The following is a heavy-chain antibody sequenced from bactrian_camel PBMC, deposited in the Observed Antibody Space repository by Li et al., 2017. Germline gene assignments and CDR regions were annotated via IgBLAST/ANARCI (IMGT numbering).Heavy chain of an antibody. Sequence: HVQLVESGGGSVQDGGSLKLSCAVSGYGGPFRGWFRQAPGKERETVAIIYILDNSTYYADSVKGRFTISQDSAMNTVYLEMNSLKPEDTAMYYCAAVRYGGTWYPLCRARSADFGYWGQGTQVTVS. D-gene: IGHD6*01. CDR2: IYILDNST. V-gene: IGHV3S63*01. CDR3: AAVRYGGTWYPLCRARSADFGY. J-gene: IGHJ6*01. CDR1: GYGGPF.